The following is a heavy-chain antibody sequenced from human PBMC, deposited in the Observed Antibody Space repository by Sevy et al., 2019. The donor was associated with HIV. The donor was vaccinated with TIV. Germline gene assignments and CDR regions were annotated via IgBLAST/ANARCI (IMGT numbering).Heavy chain of an antibody. CDR2: INHSGST. CDR3: ARGPNYDILTGYSGLDV. CDR1: GGSFSGYY. V-gene: IGHV4-34*01. D-gene: IGHD3-9*01. Sequence: SETLSLTCAVYGGSFSGYYWSWIRQPPGKGLEWIGEINHSGSTNYNPSLKSRVTISVDTSKNQFSLKLSSVTAADTAVYYCARGPNYDILTGYSGLDVWGKGTTVTVS. J-gene: IGHJ6*03.